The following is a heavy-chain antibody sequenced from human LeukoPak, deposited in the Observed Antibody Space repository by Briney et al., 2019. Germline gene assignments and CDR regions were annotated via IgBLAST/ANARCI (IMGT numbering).Heavy chain of an antibody. J-gene: IGHJ6*02. CDR2: ICSSSSYI. Sequence: GGSLRLSCAASGFTFSSYSMNWVRQAPGKGLEWVSSICSSSSYIYYADSVKGRFTISRDNAKNSLYLQMNSLRAEDTAVYYCARDEQADSTPDGMDVWGQGTTVTVSS. D-gene: IGHD2-15*01. CDR3: ARDEQADSTPDGMDV. V-gene: IGHV3-21*01. CDR1: GFTFSSYS.